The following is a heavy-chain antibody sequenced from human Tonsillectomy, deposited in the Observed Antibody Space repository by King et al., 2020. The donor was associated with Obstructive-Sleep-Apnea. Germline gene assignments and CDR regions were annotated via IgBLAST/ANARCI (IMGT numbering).Heavy chain of an antibody. CDR3: ARIDILTGYTFQH. CDR2: IYYSGST. Sequence: PLQESGPGLVKPSETLSLTCTVSGGSISSSSYYWGWIRQPPGQGLEWIGSIYYSGSTYYNPSLKSRVTISVDTSKNQFSLKLSSVTAADTAVYYCARIDILTGYTFQHWGQGTLVTVSS. V-gene: IGHV4-39*01. CDR1: GGSISSSSYY. J-gene: IGHJ1*01. D-gene: IGHD3-9*01.